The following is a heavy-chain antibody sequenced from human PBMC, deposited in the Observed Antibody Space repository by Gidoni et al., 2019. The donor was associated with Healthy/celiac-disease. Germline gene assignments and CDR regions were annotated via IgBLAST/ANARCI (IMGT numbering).Heavy chain of an antibody. CDR1: GGSISSGSYS. Sequence: QVQLQESGPGLVKPSQTLSLTCTVSGGSISSGSYSWSWIRQPAGKGLEWIGRIYTSGSTNYNPSLKSRVTMSVDTSKNQFSLKLSSVTAADTAVYYCAKTTVTGFGAFDIWGQGTMVTVSS. J-gene: IGHJ3*02. D-gene: IGHD4-17*01. CDR2: IYTSGST. CDR3: AKTTVTGFGAFDI. V-gene: IGHV4-61*02.